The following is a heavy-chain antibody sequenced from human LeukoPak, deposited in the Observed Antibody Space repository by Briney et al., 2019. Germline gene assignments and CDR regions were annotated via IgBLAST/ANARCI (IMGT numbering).Heavy chain of an antibody. CDR2: IKQDGSEK. J-gene: IGHJ6*03. Sequence: GGSLRLSCAASGFTFSSYWMSWVRQAPGKGLEWVANIKQDGSEKYYVDSVKGRFTISRDNAKNSLNLQMNSLRAEDTAVYYCARDPVAARPNYYYMDVWGKGTTVTVSS. V-gene: IGHV3-7*01. CDR3: ARDPVAARPNYYYMDV. D-gene: IGHD6-6*01. CDR1: GFTFSSYW.